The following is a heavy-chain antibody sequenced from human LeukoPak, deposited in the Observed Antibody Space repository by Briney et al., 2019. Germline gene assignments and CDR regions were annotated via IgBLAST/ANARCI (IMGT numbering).Heavy chain of an antibody. J-gene: IGHJ3*02. CDR3: ARLPRAPDAFDI. CDR2: IYSGGST. CDR1: GFTVSSNY. V-gene: IGHV3-66*01. Sequence: PGGSLRVSCAASGFTVSSNYMSWVSQAPGKGMEWVSVIYSGGSTYYADSVKDRFTISRDNSENTLYLQMNSLRAEDTAVYYCARLPRAPDAFDIWGQGTMVTVSS.